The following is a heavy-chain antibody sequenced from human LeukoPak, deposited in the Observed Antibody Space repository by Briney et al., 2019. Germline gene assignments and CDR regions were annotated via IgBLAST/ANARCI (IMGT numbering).Heavy chain of an antibody. V-gene: IGHV3-7*01. Sequence: PGGSLRLSCTASGFSFSNYWMSWVRQAPGTGLERVANIKEDGSMKKYVDSVKGGFTISRDNAKNSLYLQMNSLRVEDTAVYYCARTPCTVTEEESVDYWGQGTLVTVSS. CDR2: IKEDGSMK. CDR1: GFSFSNYW. D-gene: IGHD4-17*01. CDR3: ARTPCTVTEEESVDY. J-gene: IGHJ4*02.